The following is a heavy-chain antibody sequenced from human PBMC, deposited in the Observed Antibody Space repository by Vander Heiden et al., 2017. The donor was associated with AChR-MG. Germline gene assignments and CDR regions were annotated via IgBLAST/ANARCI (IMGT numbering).Heavy chain of an antibody. Sequence: QLQLQESGSGLVKPSQTLSLTCAVSGGSISSGGYSWSWIREPPGKGLEWIGYIYHSGSTYYNPSLKSRVTISVDRSKNQFSLKLSSVTAADTAVYYCASSRRYYYDSSGYYFPDYWGQGTLVTVSS. D-gene: IGHD3-22*01. CDR3: ASSRRYYYDSSGYYFPDY. J-gene: IGHJ4*02. CDR2: IYHSGST. CDR1: GGSISSGGYS. V-gene: IGHV4-30-2*01.